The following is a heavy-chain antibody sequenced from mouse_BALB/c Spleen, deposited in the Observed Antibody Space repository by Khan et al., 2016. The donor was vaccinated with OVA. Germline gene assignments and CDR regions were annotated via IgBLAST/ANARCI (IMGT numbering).Heavy chain of an antibody. J-gene: IGHJ2*01. V-gene: IGHV5-6-3*01. Sequence: EVELVESGGGLVQPGGSLKLSCAASGFTFSSYGMSWVRQTPDKRLELVATINSNGGSTYYPDSVKGRFTISRDNDKNTLYLQMSSLKSEDTAMYYCARKARTINWGQGTTRTGSS. CDR3: ARKARTIN. CDR1: GFTFSSYG. CDR2: INSNGGST.